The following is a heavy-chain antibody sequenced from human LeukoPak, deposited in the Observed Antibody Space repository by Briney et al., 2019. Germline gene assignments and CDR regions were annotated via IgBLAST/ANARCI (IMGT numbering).Heavy chain of an antibody. CDR2: IYSGGGT. Sequence: PGGSLRLSCAASGFTVSSDYMGWVRQAPGQGLEWVSVIYSGGGTYYADSVTGRFTISRDNSKNTLYLQMNSLRAEDTAVYYCARDLYYYDSSGQTLSHFDYWGQGTLVTVSS. CDR1: GFTVSSDY. D-gene: IGHD3-22*01. CDR3: ARDLYYYDSSGQTLSHFDY. J-gene: IGHJ4*02. V-gene: IGHV3-53*01.